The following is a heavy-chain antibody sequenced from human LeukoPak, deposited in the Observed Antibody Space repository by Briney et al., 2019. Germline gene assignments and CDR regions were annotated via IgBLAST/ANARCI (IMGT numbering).Heavy chain of an antibody. J-gene: IGHJ5*02. Sequence: ASVEVSCKASGYTFTSYYIHWVRQAPGQGLEWMGWINPHSGDTNYAHKFQGRVTMTRDTSISIAYMELSSLKSDDTAVYYCAREGGSSYGYAYHWGQGTLVTVSS. CDR1: GYTFTSYY. CDR3: AREGGSSYGYAYH. V-gene: IGHV1-2*07. D-gene: IGHD5-18*01. CDR2: INPHSGDT.